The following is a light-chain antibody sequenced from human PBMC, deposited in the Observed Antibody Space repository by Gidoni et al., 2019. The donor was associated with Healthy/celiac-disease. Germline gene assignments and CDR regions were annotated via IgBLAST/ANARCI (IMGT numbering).Light chain of an antibody. V-gene: IGKV1-39*01. CDR2: AAS. Sequence: DIQMTQSPSSLSASVGDRVTLTCRASQSISSYLNWYQQKPGKAPKLLIYAASSLQSGVPSRFSGSGSGTDFTLTISSLQPEDFATYYCQQSYSTPPGFGGGTKVEIK. CDR1: QSISSY. J-gene: IGKJ4*01. CDR3: QQSYSTPPG.